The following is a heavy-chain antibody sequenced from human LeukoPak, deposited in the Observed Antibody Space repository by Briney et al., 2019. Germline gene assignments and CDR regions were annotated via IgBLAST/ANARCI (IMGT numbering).Heavy chain of an antibody. Sequence: SETLSLTCSVSGTSISSSGYFWGWIRQPPGKGLQWIGSIHYSGSTFYNPSLKRRVTISPGTSKDPFSPKLTAVAPANTGVYFCAGLGSSSGWVHPWGPGNPGTVSS. V-gene: IGHV4-39*01. CDR3: AGLGSSSGWVHP. CDR2: IHYSGST. D-gene: IGHD3-10*01. J-gene: IGHJ5*02. CDR1: GTSISSSGYF.